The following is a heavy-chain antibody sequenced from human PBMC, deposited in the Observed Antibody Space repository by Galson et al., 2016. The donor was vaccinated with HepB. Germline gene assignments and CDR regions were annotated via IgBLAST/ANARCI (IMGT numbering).Heavy chain of an antibody. Sequence: SLRFSCAASGFTFSTYWMHWVRQAPGKGLVWVSRIKSDGSDITYADSVKGRFTISRDNAKNTLDLQMNSLRAEDTAVYYCTRDCRYSGTYGTLDWGQGTLVTVSS. CDR2: IKSDGSDI. CDR3: TRDCRYSGTYGTLD. D-gene: IGHD1-26*01. J-gene: IGHJ4*02. V-gene: IGHV3-74*01. CDR1: GFTFSTYW.